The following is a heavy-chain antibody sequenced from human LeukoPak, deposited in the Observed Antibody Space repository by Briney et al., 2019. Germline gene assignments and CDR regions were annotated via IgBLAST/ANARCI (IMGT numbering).Heavy chain of an antibody. CDR2: IPYDGSSK. CDR1: GFTFSSYA. J-gene: IGHJ6*02. Sequence: GGSLRLSCAASGFTFSSYAMHWVRQAPGKGLEWVAVIPYDGSSKYYADSVKGRFTISRDNSKNTLYLQMNSLRAEDTAVYYCAKTSLTYYYYGMDVWGQGTTVTVSS. CDR3: AKTSLTYYYYGMDV. D-gene: IGHD2-2*01. V-gene: IGHV3-30-3*02.